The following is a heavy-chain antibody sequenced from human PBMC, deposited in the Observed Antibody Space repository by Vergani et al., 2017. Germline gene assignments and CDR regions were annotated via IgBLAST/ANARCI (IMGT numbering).Heavy chain of an antibody. J-gene: IGHJ3*02. Sequence: EVHLVASGGGLVQPGRSLRLSCSGSGFTFGDYAMTWVRQAPGKGLEWVAFIWSKLYGGTTEYAASVKGRFTISRDDSKSIGYLQMSRLKAEDTAVYYCARHHQLIAVAVYDAFDIWGQGTMVTVSS. CDR2: IWSKLYGGTT. CDR1: GFTFGDYA. CDR3: ARHHQLIAVAVYDAFDI. V-gene: IGHV3-49*04. D-gene: IGHD6-19*01.